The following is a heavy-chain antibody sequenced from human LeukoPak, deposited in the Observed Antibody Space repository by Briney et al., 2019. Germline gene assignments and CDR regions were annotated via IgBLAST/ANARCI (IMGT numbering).Heavy chain of an antibody. CDR2: IVVGSGNT. CDR1: GFTFTSSA. D-gene: IGHD6-13*01. J-gene: IGHJ4*02. Sequence: SVKVSCKASGFTFTSSAMQWVRQARGQRLEWIGWIVVGSGNTNYAQKFQERVTITRDMSTSTAYMELSSLRSEDTAVYYCAAGAAAGTMGDYWGQGTLVTASS. CDR3: AAGAAAGTMGDY. V-gene: IGHV1-58*02.